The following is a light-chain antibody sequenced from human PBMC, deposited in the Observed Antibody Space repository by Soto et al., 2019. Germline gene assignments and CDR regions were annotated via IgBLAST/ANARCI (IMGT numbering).Light chain of an antibody. CDR2: AAS. CDR3: QQTYCTPWT. Sequence: IQMTQSTYSLSASVGDRVTITSRASQSISSYLNWYQQKPGKAPKLLIYAASSLQSGVPSRFSGSGSGTDFTLTISSLQPEDFATYYCQQTYCTPWTFGQGTKVDI. V-gene: IGKV1-39*01. J-gene: IGKJ1*01. CDR1: QSISSY.